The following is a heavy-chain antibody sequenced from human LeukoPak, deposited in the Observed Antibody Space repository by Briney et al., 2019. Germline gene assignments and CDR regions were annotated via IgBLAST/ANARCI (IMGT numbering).Heavy chain of an antibody. D-gene: IGHD6-13*01. CDR2: INPNSGGT. Sequence: ASVKVSCKASGYTFTGYYMHWVRQAPGQGLEWMGWINPNSGGTNYAQKFQGRVTMTRDTSISTAYMELSRLRSDDTAVYYCARSPAIADSFDYWGQGTLVTVSS. V-gene: IGHV1-2*02. J-gene: IGHJ4*02. CDR3: ARSPAIADSFDY. CDR1: GYTFTGYY.